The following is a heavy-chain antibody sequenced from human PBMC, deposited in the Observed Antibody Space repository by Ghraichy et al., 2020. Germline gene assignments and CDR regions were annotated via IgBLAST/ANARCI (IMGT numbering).Heavy chain of an antibody. J-gene: IGHJ1*01. CDR2: IYYSGST. D-gene: IGHD2-2*01. Sequence: SQTLSLTCTVSGGSISDYYWSWIRQPPGNGLEWIGYIYYSGSTNYNPSLKSRVTISVDTSKNQFSLKLRSVTAADTAVYFCARHQYQLPQYFQHWGQGTLVTVSS. V-gene: IGHV4-59*08. CDR3: ARHQYQLPQYFQH. CDR1: GGSISDYY.